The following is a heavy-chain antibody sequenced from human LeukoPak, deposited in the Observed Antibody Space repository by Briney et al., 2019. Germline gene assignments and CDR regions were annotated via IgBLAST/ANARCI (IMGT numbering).Heavy chain of an antibody. CDR2: IYTSGST. D-gene: IGHD2-2*01. V-gene: IGHV4-4*07. CDR3: ARLGKQLLTRWFDP. Sequence: PSETLSLTCTVSGGSISSYYWSWIRQPAGKGLEWIGRIYTSGSTNYNPSLKSRVTMSVDTSKNQFSLKLSSVTAADTAVYYCARLGKQLLTRWFDPWGQGTLVTVSS. CDR1: GGSISSYY. J-gene: IGHJ5*02.